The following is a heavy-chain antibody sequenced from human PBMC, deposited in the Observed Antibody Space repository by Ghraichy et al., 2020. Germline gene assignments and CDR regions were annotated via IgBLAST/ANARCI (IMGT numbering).Heavy chain of an antibody. J-gene: IGHJ4*02. CDR1: GFTFSKNG. CDR3: AKDSMMGFWRYGDY. V-gene: IGHV3-30*18. CDR2: ISFDGSNK. D-gene: IGHD3-3*02. Sequence: GGSLRLSCAASGFTFSKNGMHWVRQAPGKGLERVAVISFDGSNKYYADSVRGRFTISRDNSKNTLYLQMNSLRLEDTAVYYCAKDSMMGFWRYGDYWGQGTLVTVSS.